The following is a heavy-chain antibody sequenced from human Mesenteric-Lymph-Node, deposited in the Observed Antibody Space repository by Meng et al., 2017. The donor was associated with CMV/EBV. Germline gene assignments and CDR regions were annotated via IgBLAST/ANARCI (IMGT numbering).Heavy chain of an antibody. CDR1: GGSISSRSYY. D-gene: IGHD6-13*01. Sequence: SETLSLTCTVSGGSISSRSYYWGWIRQPPGKGLEWIGSIYYSGITYYNPSLKSRVTISVDTSKNQFSLKLSSVTAADTAVYYCARTEVAAAWDYGMDVWGQGTTVTVSS. CDR2: IYYSGIT. CDR3: ARTEVAAAWDYGMDV. V-gene: IGHV4-39*07. J-gene: IGHJ6*02.